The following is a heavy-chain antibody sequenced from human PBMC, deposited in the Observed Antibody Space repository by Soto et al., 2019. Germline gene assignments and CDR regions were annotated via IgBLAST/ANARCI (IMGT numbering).Heavy chain of an antibody. D-gene: IGHD3-22*01. CDR3: ARAATFYYDNTGYYHFDY. J-gene: IGHJ4*02. CDR2: SYYSGST. V-gene: IGHV4-31*03. CDR1: GVSINCCAFG. Sequence: SETLSLTCTVSGVSINCCAFGWRWIRQHPGEGLERIGTSYYSGSTCYNPSLKSRVILSVDTSNSQFSLRLRSVTAAYTAVYYCARAATFYYDNTGYYHFDYWGQGSLVTVSS.